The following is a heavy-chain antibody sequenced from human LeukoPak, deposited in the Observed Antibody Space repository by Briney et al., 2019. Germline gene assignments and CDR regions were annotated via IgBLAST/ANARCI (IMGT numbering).Heavy chain of an antibody. D-gene: IGHD5-18*01. CDR1: KFAFSSYA. Sequence: PGGSLRLSCAASKFAFSSYAMSWVRQAPGKGLEWVSAISGGGGNTYYADSVKGRFTISRDNSKNTLYLQMNSLRAEDTAVYYCARDYRRIQLWLFQEEDNSDYWGQGTLVTVSS. J-gene: IGHJ4*02. CDR3: ARDYRRIQLWLFQEEDNSDY. V-gene: IGHV3-23*01. CDR2: ISGGGGNT.